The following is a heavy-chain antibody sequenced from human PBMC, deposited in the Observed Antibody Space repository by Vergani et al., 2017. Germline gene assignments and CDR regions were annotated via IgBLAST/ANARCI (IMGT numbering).Heavy chain of an antibody. D-gene: IGHD5-12*01. CDR2: IYYSGRP. CDR3: ARQIVDIVVTADSDY. J-gene: IGHJ4*02. CDR1: GGSISSSSYY. V-gene: IGHV4-39*01. Sequence: QLQLQESGPGLVKPSETLSLTCTVSGGSISSSSYYWGWIRQPPGKGLEWIGSIYYSGRPYSNPSLKSRVTISVDTSKNQFSLKLSSVTAADTAVYYCARQIVDIVVTADSDYWGQGTLVTVSS.